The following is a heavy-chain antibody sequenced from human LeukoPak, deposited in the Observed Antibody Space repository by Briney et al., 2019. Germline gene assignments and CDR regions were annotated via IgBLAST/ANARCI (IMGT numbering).Heavy chain of an antibody. CDR2: ISGSGGST. D-gene: IGHD2-21*02. CDR3: AKDHLIVVVTAMALDY. J-gene: IGHJ4*02. Sequence: GGSLRLSCAASGFTFSSYAMSWVRQAPGKGLEWVSAISGSGGSTYYADSVKGRFTISRDNSKNTLYLQMNSLRAEDTAVYYCAKDHLIVVVTAMALDYWGQGTLVTVSS. CDR1: GFTFSSYA. V-gene: IGHV3-23*01.